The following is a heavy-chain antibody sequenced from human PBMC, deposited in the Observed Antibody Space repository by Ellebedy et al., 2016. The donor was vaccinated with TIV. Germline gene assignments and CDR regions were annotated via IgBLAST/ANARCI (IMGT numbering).Heavy chain of an antibody. D-gene: IGHD6-6*01. J-gene: IGHJ4*02. CDR2: MNPNSGNT. CDR3: ARATYSSSPVRTRFDY. CDR1: GYTFTSYD. Sequence: ASVKVSCXASGYTFTSYDINWVRQATGQGLEWMGWMNPNSGNTGYAQKFQGRVTMTRNTSISTAYMELSSLRSEDTAVYYCARATYSSSPVRTRFDYWGQGTLVTVSS. V-gene: IGHV1-8*01.